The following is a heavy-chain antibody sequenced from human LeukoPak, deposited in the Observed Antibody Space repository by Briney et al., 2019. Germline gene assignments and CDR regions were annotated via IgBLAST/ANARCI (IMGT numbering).Heavy chain of an antibody. D-gene: IGHD3-22*01. Sequence: GASVKVSCXASGYTFTSYGISWVRLAPGQGLAWMGWISAYNGNTNYAQKLQGRVTMTTDTSTSTAYMELRSLRSDDTAVYYCARAYYYDSSGYYYGESFDYWGQGTLVTVSS. CDR1: GYTFTSYG. J-gene: IGHJ4*02. V-gene: IGHV1-18*01. CDR2: ISAYNGNT. CDR3: ARAYYYDSSGYYYGESFDY.